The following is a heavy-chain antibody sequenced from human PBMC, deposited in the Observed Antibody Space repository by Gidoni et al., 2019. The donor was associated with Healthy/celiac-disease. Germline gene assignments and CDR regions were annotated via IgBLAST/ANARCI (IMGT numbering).Heavy chain of an antibody. J-gene: IGHJ4*02. D-gene: IGHD6-19*01. V-gene: IGHV4-34*01. Sequence: QVQLQQWGAGLLKPSETLSLTCAVYGGSFSGYYWRWIRQPPGKGLAWIGEINHSGSTNYNPSLKSRVTISVDTSKNQFSLKLSSVTAADTAVYYCARGRSSWDIAVAGPGPTFFDYWGQGTLVTVSS. CDR1: GGSFSGYY. CDR3: ARGRSSWDIAVAGPGPTFFDY. CDR2: INHSGST.